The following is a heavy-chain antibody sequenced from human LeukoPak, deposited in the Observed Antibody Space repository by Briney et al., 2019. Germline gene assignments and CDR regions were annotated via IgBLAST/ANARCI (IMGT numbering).Heavy chain of an antibody. V-gene: IGHV3-48*03. CDR2: ISSSGSTI. Sequence: GGSLRPSCAASGFTFSSYAMNWVRQAPGKGLEWVSYISSSGSTIYYADSAKGRFTISRDNAKNSLYLQMNSLRAEDTAVYYCAELGITMIGGVWGKGTTVTISS. J-gene: IGHJ6*04. CDR1: GFTFSSYA. CDR3: AELGITMIGGV. D-gene: IGHD3-10*02.